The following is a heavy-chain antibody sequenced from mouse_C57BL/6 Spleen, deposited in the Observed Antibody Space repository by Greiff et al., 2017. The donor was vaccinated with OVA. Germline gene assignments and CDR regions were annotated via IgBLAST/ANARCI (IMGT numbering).Heavy chain of an antibody. D-gene: IGHD1-1*01. V-gene: IGHV5-17*01. CDR3: ARGNYGSRYFDY. CDR1: GFTFSDYG. Sequence: EVHLVESGGGLVKPGGSLKLSCAASGFTFSDYGMHWVRQAPEKGLEWVAYISSGSSTIYYADTVQGRFTISRDNAKNTLFLQMTSLRSEDTAMYYCARGNYGSRYFDYWGQGTTLTVSS. CDR2: ISSGSSTI. J-gene: IGHJ2*01.